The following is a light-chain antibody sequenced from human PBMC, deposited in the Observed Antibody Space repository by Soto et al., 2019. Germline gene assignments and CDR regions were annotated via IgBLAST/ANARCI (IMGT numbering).Light chain of an antibody. CDR1: QGVSSN. CDR3: QQYNHWPLT. Sequence: EIVMTQSPATLSVSPGERATLSSRASQGVSSNLAWYQQKPGQAPRLLIYGAFTRATGIPARFSGSGSGTEFTLTISSLQSEDFAFYYCQQYNHWPLTFGGGTKVEIK. V-gene: IGKV3-15*01. J-gene: IGKJ4*01. CDR2: GAF.